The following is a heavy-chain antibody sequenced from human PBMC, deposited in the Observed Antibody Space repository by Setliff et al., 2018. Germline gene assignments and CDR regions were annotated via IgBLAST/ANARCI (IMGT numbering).Heavy chain of an antibody. CDR3: VRQFRMGTLAGGPPES. CDR1: GGSISSYY. CDR2: IYTSGST. Sequence: PSETLSLTCTVSGGSISSYYWSWIRQPPWKGLEWIGYIYTSGSTNYNPSLKSRVTISLDTSKNQFSLKLSSVTAADTAVYYCVRQFRMGTLAGGPPESWGPGTLVTVSS. D-gene: IGHD3-3*02. V-gene: IGHV4-59*08. J-gene: IGHJ5*02.